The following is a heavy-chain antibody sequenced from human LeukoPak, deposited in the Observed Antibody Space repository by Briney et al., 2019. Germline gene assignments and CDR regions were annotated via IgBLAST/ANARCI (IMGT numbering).Heavy chain of an antibody. J-gene: IGHJ6*02. CDR3: ASSLTDYYGSGSYYNVPYGMDV. CDR1: GFTFSSYS. Sequence: PGGSLRLSCAASGFTFSSYSMTWVRQAPGKGLEWVSSISSSSSYIYYADSVKGRFTISRDNAKNSLYLQMNGLRAEDTAVYYCASSLTDYYGSGSYYNVPYGMDVWGQGTTVTVSS. CDR2: ISSSSSYI. D-gene: IGHD3-10*01. V-gene: IGHV3-21*01.